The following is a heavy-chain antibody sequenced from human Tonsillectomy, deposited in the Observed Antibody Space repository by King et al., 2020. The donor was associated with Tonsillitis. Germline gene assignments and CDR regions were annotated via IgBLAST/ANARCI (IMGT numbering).Heavy chain of an antibody. CDR2: INPDSGGT. CDR1: GYTFTGYY. CDR3: ARDPAYSDGPSPYWYFDR. D-gene: IGHD5-18*01. Sequence: VQLVESGAEVKRPGASVKVSCKASGYTFTGYYMHWVRQAPGQGLEWMGWINPDSGGTSYAQNFQGRVTLTRDTSISTAYMELSRLRSDDTAVYYCARDPAYSDGPSPYWYFDRWGRGTLVTASS. J-gene: IGHJ2*01. V-gene: IGHV1-2*02.